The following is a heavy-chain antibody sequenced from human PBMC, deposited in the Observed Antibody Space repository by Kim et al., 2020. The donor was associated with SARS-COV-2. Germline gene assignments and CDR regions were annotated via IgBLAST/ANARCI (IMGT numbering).Heavy chain of an antibody. CDR1: GFTFSSYW. V-gene: IGHV3-7*01. CDR3: ARRLQQLDYYYGMDV. Sequence: GGSLRLSCAASGFTFSSYWMSWVRQAPGKGLEWVANIKQDGSEKYYVDSVKGRFTISRDNAKNSLYLQMNSLRAEDTAVYYCARRLQQLDYYYGMDVWGQGTTVTVSS. D-gene: IGHD6-13*01. CDR2: IKQDGSEK. J-gene: IGHJ6*02.